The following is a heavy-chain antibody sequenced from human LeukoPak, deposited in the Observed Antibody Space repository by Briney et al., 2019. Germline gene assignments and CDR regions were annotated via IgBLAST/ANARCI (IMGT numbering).Heavy chain of an antibody. CDR1: GGSISSSSYY. CDR2: IYTSGST. V-gene: IGHV4-61*02. J-gene: IGHJ5*02. CDR3: ARDRPGLFDP. Sequence: SETLSLTCTVSGGSISSSSYYWSWIRQPAGKGLEWIGRIYTSGSTNYIPSLKSRVTMSVDTSKNQFSLKLSSVTAADTAVYYCARDRPGLFDPWGQGTLVTVSS.